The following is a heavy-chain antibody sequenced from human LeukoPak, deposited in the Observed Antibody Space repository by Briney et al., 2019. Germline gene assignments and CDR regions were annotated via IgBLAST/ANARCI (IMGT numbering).Heavy chain of an antibody. J-gene: IGHJ4*02. CDR1: GGSISSDGYY. CDR2: IYYSGST. CDR3: ARWAPDYGGNSLDY. V-gene: IGHV4-31*03. Sequence: PSQTLSLTCTVSGGSISSDGYYWSWIRQHPGKGLEWIGYIYYSGSTYYNPSLKSRVTISVDTSKNQFSLKLSSVTAADTAVYYCARWAPDYGGNSLDYWGQGTLVTVSS. D-gene: IGHD4-23*01.